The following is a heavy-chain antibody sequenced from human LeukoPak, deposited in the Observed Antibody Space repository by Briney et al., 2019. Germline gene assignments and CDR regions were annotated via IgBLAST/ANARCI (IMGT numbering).Heavy chain of an antibody. J-gene: IGHJ4*02. Sequence: ASVKVSYKASGGTFSSYAISWVRQAPGQGLEWMGGIIPIFGTANYAQKFQGRVTITADKSTSTAYMELSSLRSEDTAVYYCARDYYGSGSYYSDYWGQGTLVTVSS. D-gene: IGHD3-10*01. CDR2: IIPIFGTA. V-gene: IGHV1-69*06. CDR3: ARDYYGSGSYYSDY. CDR1: GGTFSSYA.